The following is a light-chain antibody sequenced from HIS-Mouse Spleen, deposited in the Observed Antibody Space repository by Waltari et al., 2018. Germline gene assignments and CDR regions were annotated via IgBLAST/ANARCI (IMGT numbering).Light chain of an antibody. CDR1: ALPKKY. V-gene: IGLV3-10*01. J-gene: IGLJ2*01. CDR2: EVS. CDR3: YSTDSGGDHRV. Sequence: SYELTQPPSVSVSPGQTARITCSGDALPKKYAYWYQQKAGQAPVLVIYEVSKRPSGIPERLSGSSAGRVATVTISGAQVEDAADYLCYSTDSGGDHRVFGGGTKLTVL.